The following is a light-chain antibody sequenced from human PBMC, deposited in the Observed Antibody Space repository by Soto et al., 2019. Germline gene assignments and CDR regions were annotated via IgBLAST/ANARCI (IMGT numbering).Light chain of an antibody. Sequence: EIVLTQSPTILSLSPGDRATLSCRASQSVGNSLAWYQQKPGQAPRLLVYDVSDRATGIPARFSGSGSGTEFTLTISSLQPDDFATYYCQHYTLYSASFGPGTKVDIK. CDR1: QSVGNS. V-gene: IGKV3-11*01. CDR2: DVS. J-gene: IGKJ3*01. CDR3: QHYTLYSAS.